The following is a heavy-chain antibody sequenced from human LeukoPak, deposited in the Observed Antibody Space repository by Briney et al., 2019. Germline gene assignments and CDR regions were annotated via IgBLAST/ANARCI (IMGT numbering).Heavy chain of an antibody. CDR3: AKFPFPWELQTAEGAFDI. V-gene: IGHV3-23*01. CDR1: GFTFSSYA. Sequence: GGSLRLSCAASGFTFSSYAMSWVRQAPGKGLEWVSAISGSGGSTYYADSVKGRFTISRDNSKNTLYLQMNSLRAEDTAVYYCAKFPFPWELQTAEGAFDIWGQGTMVTVSS. D-gene: IGHD1-26*01. CDR2: ISGSGGST. J-gene: IGHJ3*02.